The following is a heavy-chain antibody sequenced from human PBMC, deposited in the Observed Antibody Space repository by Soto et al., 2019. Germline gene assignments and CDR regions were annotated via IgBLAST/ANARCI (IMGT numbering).Heavy chain of an antibody. J-gene: IGHJ5*01. Sequence: QVQLVQSGAEVKTPGASVKVSCKASGYTFASYDMNWVRQAPGQGLEWMGWMNPNSNNTGYAQKFQVRLTMTRDIALSIAHMELSSLRNEDTAVYYCARSDGYHFNGLDSWGQGTLVTVSA. V-gene: IGHV1-8*01. CDR1: GYTFASYD. CDR2: MNPNSNNT. CDR3: ARSDGYHFNGLDS. D-gene: IGHD2-21*01.